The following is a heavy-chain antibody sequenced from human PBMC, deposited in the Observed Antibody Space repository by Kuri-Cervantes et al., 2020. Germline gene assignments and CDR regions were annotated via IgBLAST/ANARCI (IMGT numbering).Heavy chain of an antibody. V-gene: IGHV3-7*04. D-gene: IGHD6-19*01. Sequence: GESLKISCAASGFSFSSYGMSWVRQAPGKGLEWVANIKQDGSEKYYVDSVKGRFTTSRDNAKNSLYLQMNSLRAEDTAVYYCARGSWLTKAARFDYWGQGTLVTVSS. CDR1: GFSFSSYG. J-gene: IGHJ4*02. CDR2: IKQDGSEK. CDR3: ARGSWLTKAARFDY.